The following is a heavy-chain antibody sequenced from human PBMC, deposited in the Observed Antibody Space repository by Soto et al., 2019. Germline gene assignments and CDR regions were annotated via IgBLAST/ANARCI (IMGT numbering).Heavy chain of an antibody. CDR1: GYSFTSYW. CDR2: IDPSDSYT. V-gene: IGHV5-10-1*04. Sequence: GESLKISCQGSGYSFTSYWISWVRQMPGKGLEWMGRIDPSDSYTNYSPSFQGQVTISADKSITTTYLQWSSLKASDTAIYYCTASIGYYVMDVWGQGTTDTVSS. CDR3: TASIGYYVMDV. J-gene: IGHJ6*02.